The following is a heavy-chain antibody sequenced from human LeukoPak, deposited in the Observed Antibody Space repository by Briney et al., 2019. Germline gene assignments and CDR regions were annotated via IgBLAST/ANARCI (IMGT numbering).Heavy chain of an antibody. J-gene: IGHJ4*02. V-gene: IGHV4-34*01. CDR1: GGSFSGYY. CDR2: INHSGST. Sequence: SETLSLTCAVDGGSFSGYYWSWIRQPPGKGLEWVGEINHSGSTNYNPSLKSRVTISVDTSKNQFSLKLSSVTAADTAVYYCARLLRNYGSGSLDYWGQGTLVTVSS. CDR3: ARLLRNYGSGSLDY. D-gene: IGHD3-10*01.